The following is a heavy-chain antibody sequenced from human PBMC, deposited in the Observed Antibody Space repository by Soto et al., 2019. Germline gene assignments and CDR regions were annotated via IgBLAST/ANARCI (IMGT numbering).Heavy chain of an antibody. V-gene: IGHV1-2*02. CDR3: ARGQSITIFAGIGGNDY. CDR2: INPNNGGT. CDR1: GYTFTGYY. Sequence: ASVKVSCKASGYTFTGYYIHWVRQAPGQGLEWMGWINPNNGGTNYAQDFQAMVTMTRDTSISTAYMDLSRLRSDDTAVYYCARGQSITIFAGIGGNDYWGQGTLVTVSS. J-gene: IGHJ4*02. D-gene: IGHD3-3*01.